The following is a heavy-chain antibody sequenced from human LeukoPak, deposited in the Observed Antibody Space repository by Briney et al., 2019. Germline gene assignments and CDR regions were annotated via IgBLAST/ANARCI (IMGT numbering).Heavy chain of an antibody. CDR3: ARDRYDFWSGYYGYMDI. CDR2: IYHSGST. V-gene: IGHV4-38-2*02. CDR1: GYSISSGYY. Sequence: SETLSLTCTVSGYSISSGYYWGWIRQPPGKGLEWIGSIYHSGSTYYNPSLKSRVTISVDTSKNQFSLKLSSVTAADTAVYYCARDRYDFWSGYYGYMDIWGKGTTVTVSS. J-gene: IGHJ6*03. D-gene: IGHD3-3*01.